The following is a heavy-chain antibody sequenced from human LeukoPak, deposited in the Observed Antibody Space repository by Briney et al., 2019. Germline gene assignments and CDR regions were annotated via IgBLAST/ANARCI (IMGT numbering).Heavy chain of an antibody. CDR3: ARGQNWNHDY. CDR1: GFTFSSYW. D-gene: IGHD1-14*01. V-gene: IGHV3-7*01. Sequence: GGSLRLSCAASGFTFSSYWTSWVRQAPGKGLEWVANIKEDGSKKYYVDSVKGRFTISRDNAKNSLYLQMNSLRAEDTAVYYCARGQNWNHDYWGQGTLVTVSS. J-gene: IGHJ4*02. CDR2: IKEDGSKK.